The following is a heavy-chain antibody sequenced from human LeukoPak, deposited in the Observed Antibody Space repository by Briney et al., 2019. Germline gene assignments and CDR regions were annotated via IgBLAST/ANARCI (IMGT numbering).Heavy chain of an antibody. J-gene: IGHJ4*02. D-gene: IGHD3-10*01. CDR1: GYTCNYYY. V-gene: IGHV1-2*02. CDR2: INPSSGAT. Sequence: ASVKVSCKASGYTCNYYYMHWVRQAPGQGLEWMGWINPSSGATNYAQKFQGRVTMTRDTSVSTAYMELTRLRSDDSAVFYCIRGPGHYFDYWGQGTVVTVPS. CDR3: IRGPGHYFDY.